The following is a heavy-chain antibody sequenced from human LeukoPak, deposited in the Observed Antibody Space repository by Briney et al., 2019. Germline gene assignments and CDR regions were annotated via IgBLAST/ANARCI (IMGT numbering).Heavy chain of an antibody. Sequence: SVKVSCTASGGTFSSYPFTWVRQAPGQGLEWMGEITPIFGAANYAQTFQGRVTITADESTSTVFMELSSLRSDDTAFYYCARNSRVASTSGLNYWGQGTLVTVSS. CDR2: ITPIFGAA. V-gene: IGHV1-69*01. D-gene: IGHD4-23*01. J-gene: IGHJ4*02. CDR3: ARNSRVASTSGLNY. CDR1: GGTFSSYP.